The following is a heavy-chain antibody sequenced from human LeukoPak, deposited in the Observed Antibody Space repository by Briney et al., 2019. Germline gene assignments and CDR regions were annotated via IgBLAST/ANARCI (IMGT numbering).Heavy chain of an antibody. V-gene: IGHV1-18*01. CDR1: GYKFTSYS. Sequence: ASVKVSCKASGYKFTSYSWVRQAPGQGPEWVGWISTYNGKTDYGQKVQGRVTVTTDTSTNTAYMELRNLRSDDTAVYYCHSGGFDYWGQGTLIVVSS. CDR2: ISTYNGKT. J-gene: IGHJ4*02. D-gene: IGHD4-23*01. CDR3: HSGGFDY.